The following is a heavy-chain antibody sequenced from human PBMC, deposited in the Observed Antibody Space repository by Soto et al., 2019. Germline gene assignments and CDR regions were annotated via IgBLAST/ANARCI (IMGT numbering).Heavy chain of an antibody. CDR3: AKDRGGDCPDNSCYFGADY. Sequence: GGSLRLSCVGSGFTFSSYGMHWVRQAPGEGLECVAVISDTGSSHYYAASVEGRFTISRENSKNTLSLHMDRLRVEDTAVYYCAKDRGGDCPDNSCYFGADYWGQGTPVTVSS. V-gene: IGHV3-30*18. D-gene: IGHD2-2*01. J-gene: IGHJ4*02. CDR1: GFTFSSYG. CDR2: ISDTGSSH.